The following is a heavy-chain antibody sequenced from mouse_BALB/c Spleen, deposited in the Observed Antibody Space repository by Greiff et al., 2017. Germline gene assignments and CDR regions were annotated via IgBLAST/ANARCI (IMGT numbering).Heavy chain of an antibody. Sequence: EVKVEESGGGLVKPGGSLKLSCAASGFAFSSYDMSWVRQTPEKRLEWVAYISSGGGSTYYPDTVKGRFTISRDNAKNTLYLQMSSLKSEDTAMYYCARRDGYDPFFDYWGQGTTLTVSS. D-gene: IGHD2-2*01. CDR3: ARRDGYDPFFDY. CDR1: GFAFSSYD. J-gene: IGHJ2*01. V-gene: IGHV5-12-1*01. CDR2: ISSGGGST.